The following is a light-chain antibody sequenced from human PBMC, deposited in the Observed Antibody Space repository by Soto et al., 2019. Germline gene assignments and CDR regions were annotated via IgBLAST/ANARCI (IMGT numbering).Light chain of an antibody. Sequence: EIVLTQSPGTLSLSPGERATLSCRASQSVSSSYLAWYQQKPGQAPRLLIYGASSRATGIPDRFSGSGSGTDFTLTIIRLEPDDFAVYYCQQYGSSRTFGQGT. CDR2: GAS. CDR1: QSVSSSY. J-gene: IGKJ1*01. CDR3: QQYGSSRT. V-gene: IGKV3-20*01.